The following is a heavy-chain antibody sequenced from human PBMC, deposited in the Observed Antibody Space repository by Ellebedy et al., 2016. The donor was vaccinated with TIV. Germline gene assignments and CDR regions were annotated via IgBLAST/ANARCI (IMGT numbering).Heavy chain of an antibody. CDR3: AKTLISMKVVVITPYFDN. CDR1: GFTFTTYA. J-gene: IGHJ4*02. D-gene: IGHD3-22*01. Sequence: GESLKISCAASGFTFTTYAMNWVRQAPGKGLEWVSTLSGSGVSTYYADSLKGRFTISRDNSKNTLYLQMNSLRAEDTAVYYCAKTLISMKVVVITPYFDNWGQGTLVTVSS. CDR2: LSGSGVST. V-gene: IGHV3-23*01.